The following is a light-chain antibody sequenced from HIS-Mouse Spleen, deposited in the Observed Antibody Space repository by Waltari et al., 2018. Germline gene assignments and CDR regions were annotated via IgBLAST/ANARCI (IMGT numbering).Light chain of an antibody. Sequence: QSALTQPASVSGSPGQSLTISCTGTSSDVGSYNLVSWYQQHPGKAPKLMIYEGSKRPSGVSNRVSGSKSGNTASLTISGLQAEDEADYYCCSYAGSSTYWVFGGGTKLTVL. CDR2: EGS. CDR3: CSYAGSSTYWV. J-gene: IGLJ3*02. CDR1: SSDVGSYNL. V-gene: IGLV2-23*01.